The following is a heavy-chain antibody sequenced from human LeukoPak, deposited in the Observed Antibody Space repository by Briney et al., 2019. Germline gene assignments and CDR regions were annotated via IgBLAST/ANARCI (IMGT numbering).Heavy chain of an antibody. Sequence: GGSLRLSCTASGFTFSDYWMTWVRQAPGKGPEGVANIKQDGGQRYYVDSVRGRFPISRDNAKNALFLQMNGLRAEDTAVYYCARRGGSSSRRSPIDYWGQGTLVTVSS. CDR1: GFTFSDYW. D-gene: IGHD6-6*01. V-gene: IGHV3-7*01. CDR3: ARRGGSSSRRSPIDY. J-gene: IGHJ4*02. CDR2: IKQDGGQR.